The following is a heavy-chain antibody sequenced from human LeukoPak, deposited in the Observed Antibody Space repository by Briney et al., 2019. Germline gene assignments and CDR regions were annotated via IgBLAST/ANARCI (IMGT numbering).Heavy chain of an antibody. CDR1: GGSISSYY. CDR2: IYYSGIT. Sequence: SETLSLTCTVSGGSISSYYWSWIRQPPGKGLEWIGLIYYSGITNYNPSLKSRVTISVDTSKNQFSLQLNSVTPEDTAVYYCARDLGGYYYVGQFDYWGQGTLVTVSS. V-gene: IGHV4-59*12. J-gene: IGHJ4*02. D-gene: IGHD3-22*01. CDR3: ARDLGGYYYVGQFDY.